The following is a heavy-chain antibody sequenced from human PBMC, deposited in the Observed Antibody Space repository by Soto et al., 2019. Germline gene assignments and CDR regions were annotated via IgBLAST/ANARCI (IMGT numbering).Heavy chain of an antibody. J-gene: IGHJ4*02. D-gene: IGHD6-19*01. Sequence: LVTLSLTCAVSGYSLSSGSYWGWIRPPPGKGPEWIASIYHGGTTFYNPSLKSRVTLSVDTSKNHYSLTLRSVTAADTAVYYCAGFHVWFVAGSTFDYGGPGTPVPVSS. CDR3: AGFHVWFVAGSTFDY. CDR1: GYSLSSGSY. V-gene: IGHV4-38-2*01. CDR2: IYHGGTT.